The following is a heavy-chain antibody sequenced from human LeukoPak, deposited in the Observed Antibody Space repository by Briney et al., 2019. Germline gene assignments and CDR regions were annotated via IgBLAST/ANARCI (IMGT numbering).Heavy chain of an antibody. J-gene: IGHJ3*02. V-gene: IGHV3-74*01. CDR3: AKGDYGGNPDAFDI. Sequence: GGSLRLSCAASGFTFSGYWMHWVRQAPGKGLVWVSHINSDGSRTNYADSVKGRFTISRDSSKNTMYLQMNSLRAEDTAIYFCAKGDYGGNPDAFDIWGQETMVTVSS. D-gene: IGHD4-23*01. CDR1: GFTFSGYW. CDR2: INSDGSRT.